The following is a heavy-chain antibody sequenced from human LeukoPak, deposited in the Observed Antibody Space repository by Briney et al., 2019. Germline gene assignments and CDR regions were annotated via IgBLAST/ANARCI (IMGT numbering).Heavy chain of an antibody. Sequence: SETLSLTCAVSGGSISSSNWWSWVRQHPGKGLEWIGYIYYSGSTYYNPSLKSRVTISVDTSKNQFSLKLSSVTAADTAVYYCARALAFSGYSLDYWGQGTLVTVSS. D-gene: IGHD5-12*01. CDR1: GGSISSSNW. CDR2: IYYSGST. J-gene: IGHJ4*02. V-gene: IGHV4-31*11. CDR3: ARALAFSGYSLDY.